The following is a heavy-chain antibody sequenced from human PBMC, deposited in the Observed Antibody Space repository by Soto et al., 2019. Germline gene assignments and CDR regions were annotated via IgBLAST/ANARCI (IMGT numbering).Heavy chain of an antibody. Sequence: QITLKESGPTLVKPTQTLTLTCTFSGFSLSTTGVGVGWIRQPPGKALEWLALIYWDDDKRYNPSLRSRLSITKDTSRTQVVLEMTTMNPVDTATYYCAHRRGGYNWDDSHFDYWGQGTLVTVSS. CDR1: GFSLSTTGVG. D-gene: IGHD1-20*01. J-gene: IGHJ4*02. CDR3: AHRRGGYNWDDSHFDY. CDR2: IYWDDDK. V-gene: IGHV2-5*02.